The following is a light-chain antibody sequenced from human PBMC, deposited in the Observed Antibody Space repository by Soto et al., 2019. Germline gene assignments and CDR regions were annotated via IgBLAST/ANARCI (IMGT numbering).Light chain of an antibody. CDR1: SSDIGGYNY. CDR2: EVS. V-gene: IGLV2-14*01. Sequence: QSALTQPASVSGSPGQSITMSCTGTSSDIGGYNYVSWYQQLPGKAPKLMIYEVSNRPSGVSNRFSGSKSGNAASLTISGLQAEDEADYYCSSYTSSSTLYVFGTGTKLTVL. CDR3: SSYTSSSTLYV. J-gene: IGLJ1*01.